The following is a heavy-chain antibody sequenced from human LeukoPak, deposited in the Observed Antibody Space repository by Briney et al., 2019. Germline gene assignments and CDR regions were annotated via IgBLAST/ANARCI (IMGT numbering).Heavy chain of an antibody. Sequence: GGSLRLSCAASGFTFSSYSMNWVRQAPGKGLEWVSYISSSSSTIYYADSVKGRFTVSRDNAENSLSLQMNSLRAEDSAIYHCARGPRNSSSYQYFQHWGQGTLVTVSA. V-gene: IGHV3-48*04. CDR1: GFTFSSYS. CDR2: ISSSSSTI. CDR3: ARGPRNSSSYQYFQH. J-gene: IGHJ1*01. D-gene: IGHD6-13*01.